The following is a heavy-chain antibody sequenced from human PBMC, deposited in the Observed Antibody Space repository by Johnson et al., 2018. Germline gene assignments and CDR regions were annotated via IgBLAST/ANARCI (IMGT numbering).Heavy chain of an antibody. CDR1: GFTFSSYG. CDR3: ARVPITMVRGRNYYYGMDV. Sequence: QVQLVQSGGGVVQPGRSLRLSCAASGFTFSSYGMHWVRQAPGKGLEWVSVIYSGGSTYYADSVKGRFTISRDNSKNTLYLQMNSLSAGDTAVYYCARVPITMVRGRNYYYGMDVWGQGTTVTVSS. J-gene: IGHJ6*02. D-gene: IGHD3-10*01. CDR2: IYSGGST. V-gene: IGHV3-NL1*01.